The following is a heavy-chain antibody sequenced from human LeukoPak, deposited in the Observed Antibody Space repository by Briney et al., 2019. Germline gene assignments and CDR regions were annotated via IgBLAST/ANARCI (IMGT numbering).Heavy chain of an antibody. CDR3: AREYYYGPDAFDI. CDR2: ISSSSSYI. D-gene: IGHD3-10*01. CDR1: GFTFSSYS. J-gene: IGHJ3*02. Sequence: PGGSLRLSCAASGFTFSSYSMNWVRRAPGKGLEWVSSISSSSSYIYYADSVKGRFTISRDNAKNSLYLQMNSLIAEDTAVYYCAREYYYGPDAFDIWGQGTMVTVSS. V-gene: IGHV3-21*01.